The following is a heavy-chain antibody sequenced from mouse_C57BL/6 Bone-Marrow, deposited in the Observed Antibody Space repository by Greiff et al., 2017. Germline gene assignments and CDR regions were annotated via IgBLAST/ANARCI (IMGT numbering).Heavy chain of an antibody. Sequence: VQLQQPGAELVMPGASVKLSCKASGYTFTSYWMHWVKQRPGQGLEWIGEIDPSDSYTNYNQTFKGKYTLTVDKSSSTAYMQLSSLTSEDSAVYYCALLIYYYGSAWFAYWGQGTLVTVSA. V-gene: IGHV1-69*01. CDR2: IDPSDSYT. CDR1: GYTFTSYW. D-gene: IGHD1-1*01. CDR3: ALLIYYYGSAWFAY. J-gene: IGHJ3*01.